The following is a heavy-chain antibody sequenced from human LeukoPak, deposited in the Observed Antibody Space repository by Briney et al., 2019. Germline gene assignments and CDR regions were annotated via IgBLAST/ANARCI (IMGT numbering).Heavy chain of an antibody. Sequence: GGSLRLSCAASGFTFSSYWMSWVRQAPGKGLEWVANIKQDGSEKYYVDSVKGRFTISRDNAKNSLYLQMNSLRAEDTAVYYCATFGYPDAFDIWGQGTMVTVSS. CDR3: ATFGYPDAFDI. D-gene: IGHD3-22*01. J-gene: IGHJ3*02. CDR1: GFTFSSYW. CDR2: IKQDGSEK. V-gene: IGHV3-7*01.